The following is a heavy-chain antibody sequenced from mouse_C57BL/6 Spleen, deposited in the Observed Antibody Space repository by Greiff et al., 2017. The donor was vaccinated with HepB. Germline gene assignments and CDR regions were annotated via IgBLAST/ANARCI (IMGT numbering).Heavy chain of an antibody. D-gene: IGHD3-2*02. Sequence: VQLQQSGAELVRPGSSVKLSCKASGYTFTSYWMDWVKQRPGQGLEWIGNIYPSDSETHYNQKFKDKATLTVDKSSSTAYMQLSSLTSEDSAVYYCARKRGSSGYGFAYWGQGTLVTVSA. V-gene: IGHV1-61*01. J-gene: IGHJ3*01. CDR3: ARKRGSSGYGFAY. CDR2: IYPSDSET. CDR1: GYTFTSYW.